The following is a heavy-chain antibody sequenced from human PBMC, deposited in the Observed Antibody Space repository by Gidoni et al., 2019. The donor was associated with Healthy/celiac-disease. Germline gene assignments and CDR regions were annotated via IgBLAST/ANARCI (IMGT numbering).Heavy chain of an antibody. CDR1: GFPFRSYS. D-gene: IGHD3-3*01. CDR3: ARSFTIFGVAPYYYYGMDV. Sequence: QVQLVESGGGVVQTGRSLRLSCAASGFPFRSYSMHWVRQAPGKGLEWVAVISSDGSNKYYAYSVKGRFPISRDNSKNTLYLQLNSLRAEDTAVYYCARSFTIFGVAPYYYYGMDVLGQGTTVTVSS. CDR2: ISSDGSNK. J-gene: IGHJ6*02. V-gene: IGHV3-30*04.